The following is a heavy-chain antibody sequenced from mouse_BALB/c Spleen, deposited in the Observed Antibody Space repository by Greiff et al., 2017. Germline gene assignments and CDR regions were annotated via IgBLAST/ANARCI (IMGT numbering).Heavy chain of an antibody. CDR1: GYSITSDYA. D-gene: IGHD1-1*01. Sequence: DVKLEESGPGLVKPSQSLSLTCTVTGYSITSDYAWTWIRQFPGNKLEWMGSISYSGSTSYNPSLKSRISITRDTSKNQFFLQLNSVTTEDTATYYCARDDGSSWGFAYWGQGTLVTVSA. CDR2: ISYSGST. CDR3: ARDDGSSWGFAY. J-gene: IGHJ3*01. V-gene: IGHV3-2*02.